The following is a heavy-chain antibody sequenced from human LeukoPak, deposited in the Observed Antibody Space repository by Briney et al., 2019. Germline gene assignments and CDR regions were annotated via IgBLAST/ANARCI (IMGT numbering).Heavy chain of an antibody. D-gene: IGHD3-10*01. J-gene: IGHJ5*02. V-gene: IGHV4-30-2*01. Sequence: SETLSLTCAVSGGSISSGGYSWSWIRQPPGKGLEWIGYIYHSGSTYYNPSLKSRVTISVDRSKNLFSLKLSSVTAADTAVYYCARGPLLLWFGELLFNWFDPWGQGTLVTVSS. CDR3: ARGPLLLWFGELLFNWFDP. CDR2: IYHSGST. CDR1: GGSISSGGYS.